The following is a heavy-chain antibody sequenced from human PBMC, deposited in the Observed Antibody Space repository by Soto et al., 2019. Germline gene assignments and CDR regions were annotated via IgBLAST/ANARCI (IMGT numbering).Heavy chain of an antibody. CDR3: ARTLYKALNWFDP. D-gene: IGHD1-1*01. CDR1: GGSISSSTFY. V-gene: IGHV4-39*01. CDR2: LSYGGTT. Sequence: SETLSLTCSVSGGSISSSTFYWGWIRQPPGKGLEWIGPLSYGGTTHYNPSLKSRVAMSVDTSKNQLSLEMTSLTAADTAVYYCARTLYKALNWFDPWGQGALVTVSS. J-gene: IGHJ5*02.